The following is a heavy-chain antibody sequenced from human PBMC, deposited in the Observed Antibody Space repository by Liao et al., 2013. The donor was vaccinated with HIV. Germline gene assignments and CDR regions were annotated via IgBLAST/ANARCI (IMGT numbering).Heavy chain of an antibody. J-gene: IGHJ2*01. CDR2: IYGSGST. V-gene: IGHV4-61*02. CDR3: AREGGFDYARGSYWYFDL. Sequence: QVQLQESGPGLVKPSQTLSLTCSVSGGSVRSGTYYWSWIRLPAGKGLEWIGLIYGSGSTDYNPSLKSRVAMSLDTSDNHFSLTLRSATAADTAVYYCAREGGFDYARGSYWYFDLWAVAPWSLS. D-gene: IGHD4-17*01. CDR1: GGSVRSGTYY.